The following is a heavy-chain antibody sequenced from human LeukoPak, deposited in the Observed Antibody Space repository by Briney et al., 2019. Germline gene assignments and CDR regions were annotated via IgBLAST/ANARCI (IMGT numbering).Heavy chain of an antibody. CDR1: GFTFSSYA. D-gene: IGHD1-14*01. CDR2: ISGSGTTT. V-gene: IGHV3-23*01. CDR3: VTETTEGAKDY. J-gene: IGHJ4*02. Sequence: PGGSLRLSCAASGFTFSSYAMSWVRQAPGKGLEWVSVISGSGTTTYYADSVKGRFTISRDNSKNTLYLQMNSLRVEDTAIYYCVTETTEGAKDYWGQGTLVTVSS.